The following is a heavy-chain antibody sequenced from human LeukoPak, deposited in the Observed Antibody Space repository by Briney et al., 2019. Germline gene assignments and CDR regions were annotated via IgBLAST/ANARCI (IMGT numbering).Heavy chain of an antibody. D-gene: IGHD3-9*01. V-gene: IGHV1-18*01. CDR2: ISAYNGNT. CDR3: ARGAFHFDWLFTFDY. Sequence: VASVKVSCKASGYTFTSYGISWVRQAPGQGLEWMGWISAYNGNTNYAQKLQGRVTMTTDTSTSTAYMELRSLRSDDTAVYYCARGAFHFDWLFTFDYWGQGTLVTVSS. CDR1: GYTFTSYG. J-gene: IGHJ4*02.